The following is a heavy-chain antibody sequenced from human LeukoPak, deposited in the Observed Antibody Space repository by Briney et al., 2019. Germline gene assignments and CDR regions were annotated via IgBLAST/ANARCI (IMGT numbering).Heavy chain of an antibody. V-gene: IGHV4-31*01. Sequence: PSQTLSLTCTVSGGSISSGGYYRSWIRQHPGKGLEWIGYIHNSGSTYYNPSLKSPVSISVDTSKSHFSLRLSSVTAADTAVYYCARGECYGSGSYYPGDYWGQGTLVTVSS. D-gene: IGHD3-10*01. CDR1: GGSISSGGYY. CDR2: IHNSGST. CDR3: ARGECYGSGSYYPGDY. J-gene: IGHJ4*02.